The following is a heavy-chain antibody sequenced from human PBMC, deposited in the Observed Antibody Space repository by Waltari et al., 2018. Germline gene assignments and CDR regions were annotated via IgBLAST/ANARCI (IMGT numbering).Heavy chain of an antibody. CDR3: ATAARRRDVGDLS. J-gene: IGHJ4*02. CDR2: ISPTSSTI. D-gene: IGHD3-16*02. CDR1: GFGFSSDS. V-gene: IGHV3-48*02. Sequence: EVQLVEAGGSLVQPGGSVSLSCGASGFGFSSDSMNWVRQAPGKGLEWVSYISPTSSTIYYADSVKGRFTISRDNGKDSLHLQMNSLRDEDTAVYYCATAARRRDVGDLSWGQGTLVTVSA.